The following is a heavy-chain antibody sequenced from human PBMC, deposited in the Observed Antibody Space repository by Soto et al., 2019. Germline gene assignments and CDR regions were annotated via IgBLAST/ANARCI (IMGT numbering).Heavy chain of an antibody. CDR2: IKSKTDGGTT. D-gene: IGHD2-2*01. V-gene: IGHV3-15*01. Sequence: GGSLRLSCAASGFTFSNAWMSWVRQAPGKGLEWVGRIKSKTDGGTTDYAAPVKGRFTISRDDSKNTLYLQMNSLKTEDTAVYYCTTDLLFPGDCSSTSCQNPYYYYYMDVWGKGTTVTVSS. J-gene: IGHJ6*03. CDR3: TTDLLFPGDCSSTSCQNPYYYYYMDV. CDR1: GFTFSNAW.